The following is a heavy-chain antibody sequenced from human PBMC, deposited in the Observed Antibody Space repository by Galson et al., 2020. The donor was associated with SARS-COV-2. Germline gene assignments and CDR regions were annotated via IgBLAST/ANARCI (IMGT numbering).Heavy chain of an antibody. CDR1: GFTFSSYA. D-gene: IGHD1-26*01. Sequence: GESLKISCAASGFTFSSYAMHWVRQAPGKGLEWVAVISYDGSNKYYADSVKGRFTISRDNSKNTLYLQMNSLRAEDTAVYYCATELLYYFDYWGEGTLGTVSS. CDR2: ISYDGSNK. J-gene: IGHJ4*02. CDR3: ATELLYYFDY. V-gene: IGHV3-30*04.